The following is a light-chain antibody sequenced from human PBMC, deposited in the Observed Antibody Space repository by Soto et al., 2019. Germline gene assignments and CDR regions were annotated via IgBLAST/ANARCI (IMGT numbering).Light chain of an antibody. V-gene: IGKV3-20*01. J-gene: IGKJ1*01. CDR2: GAS. Sequence: EIVLTQSPGTLSLSPGERATLSCRASQSVSSSYLAWYQQKPGQAPRLLIYGASSRATGIPDRFSGSGSGTDFTLTISRLEPEDFAVYYCQKYGSSPWTCGQGTKGDIK. CDR1: QSVSSSY. CDR3: QKYGSSPWT.